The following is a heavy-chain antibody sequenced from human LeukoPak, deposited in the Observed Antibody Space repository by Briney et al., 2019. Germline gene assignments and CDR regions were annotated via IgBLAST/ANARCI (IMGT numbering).Heavy chain of an antibody. CDR3: ARDTPPSYYHYMDV. CDR2: ISGGDSTI. V-gene: IGHV3-48*03. Sequence: GGSLRLSCAASGFTFSSYEMNWVRQAPGKGLEWVSYISGGDSTIYYADSVKGRFTISRDNAKNSLYLQMNSLRAEDTAVYYCARDTPPSYYHYMDVWGKGTTVTDSS. J-gene: IGHJ6*03. CDR1: GFTFSSYE.